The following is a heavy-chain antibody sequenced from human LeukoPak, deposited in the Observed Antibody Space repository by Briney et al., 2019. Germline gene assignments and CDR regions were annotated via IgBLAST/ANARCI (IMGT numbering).Heavy chain of an antibody. CDR1: GGSFSGYY. Sequence: PSETLSLTCAVYGGSFSGYYWSWIRQPPGKGLEWIGEINHSGSTNYNPSLKSRVTISVDTSKNQFSLKLTSVTAADTAVYYCARGGSRAYTATVFDYWGQGMLVTVSS. V-gene: IGHV4-34*01. CDR3: ARGGSRAYTATVFDY. J-gene: IGHJ4*02. D-gene: IGHD5-18*01. CDR2: INHSGST.